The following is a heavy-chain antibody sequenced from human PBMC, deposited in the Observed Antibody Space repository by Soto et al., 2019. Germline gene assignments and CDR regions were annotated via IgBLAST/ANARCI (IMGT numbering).Heavy chain of an antibody. V-gene: IGHV5-51*01. D-gene: IGHD3-9*01. CDR2: IYPGDSDT. J-gene: IGHJ6*01. CDR1: GYRFISYW. CDR3: ARRTIASMDV. Sequence: VESVTVSGKASGYRFISYWIGWVSQMPGKGLEWMGIIYPGDSDTRYSPSFQGQVTISADKSISTAYLQWSSLKSSDTPMYYCARRTIASMDVWGQGTTVTVSS.